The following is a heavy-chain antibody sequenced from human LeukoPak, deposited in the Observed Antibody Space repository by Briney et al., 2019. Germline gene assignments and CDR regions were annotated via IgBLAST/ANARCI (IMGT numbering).Heavy chain of an antibody. CDR3: ARGVYSYDGSGEYAGGYYYMDV. Sequence: ASVEVSCKASGGSFARHVLSWLRQAPGQGLEWMGGINPIAGTTSHAQKFQDRISITTDGSTTAYMALSSLTSEDTAVYYCARGVYSYDGSGEYAGGYYYMDVWGKGTTVTVSS. D-gene: IGHD3-22*01. CDR1: GGSFARHV. V-gene: IGHV1-69*05. J-gene: IGHJ6*03. CDR2: INPIAGTT.